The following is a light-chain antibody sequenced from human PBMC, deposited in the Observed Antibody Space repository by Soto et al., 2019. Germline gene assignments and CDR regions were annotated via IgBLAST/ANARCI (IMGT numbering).Light chain of an antibody. CDR2: GAS. V-gene: IGKV3-20*01. J-gene: IGKJ5*01. CDR1: QSVSSSY. CDR3: QKYGSSSIT. Sequence: EIVLTQSPGTLSLSPGERATLSCRASQSVSSSYLAWYQQKPGQAPRLLIYGASSRATGIPDRVSGSGSGTDFTLTISRLEREDFAVYYCQKYGSSSITFGQGTRLEIK.